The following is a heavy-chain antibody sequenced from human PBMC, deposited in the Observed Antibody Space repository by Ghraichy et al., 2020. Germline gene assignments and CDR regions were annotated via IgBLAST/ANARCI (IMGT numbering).Heavy chain of an antibody. Sequence: GGSLRLSCAASGFTFSTYAMSWVRQAPGKGLECVSIISGSGDHTYYADSVKGRFTISRDNSKYTLYLQMNSLRVEDTAVYYCAKDSSSSPPGDFGYWGQGTLVTVSS. D-gene: IGHD6-6*01. CDR3: AKDSSSSPPGDFGY. J-gene: IGHJ4*02. CDR2: ISGSGDHT. CDR1: GFTFSTYA. V-gene: IGHV3-23*01.